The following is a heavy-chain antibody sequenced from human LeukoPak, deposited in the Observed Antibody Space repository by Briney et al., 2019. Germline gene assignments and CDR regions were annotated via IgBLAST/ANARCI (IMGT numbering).Heavy chain of an antibody. CDR2: ISSSSSYI. D-gene: IGHD3-10*01. V-gene: IGHV3-21*01. J-gene: IGHJ4*02. Sequence: GGSLRLSCAASGFTFSSYSMNWVRQAPGKGLEWVSSISSSSSYIYYADSVKGRFTISRDNAKNSLYLQMNSLRAGDTGVYYCARDGLYVWSRMVRGVTTRYFDYWGQGTLVTVSS. CDR3: ARDGLYVWSRMVRGVTTRYFDY. CDR1: GFTFSSYS.